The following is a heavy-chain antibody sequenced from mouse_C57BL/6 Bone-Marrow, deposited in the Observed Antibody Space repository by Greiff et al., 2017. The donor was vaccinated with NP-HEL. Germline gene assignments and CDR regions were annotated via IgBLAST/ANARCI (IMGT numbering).Heavy chain of an antibody. CDR2: IYPRSGNT. V-gene: IGHV1-81*01. D-gene: IGHD1-1*01. CDR3: ASGIYYYGGSLFDY. Sequence: QVQLQQSGAELVRPGASVKLSCKASGYTFTSYGISWVKQRTGQGLEWIGEIYPRSGNTYYNEKFKGKATLTADKSSSTAYMELRSLTSEDSAVYFCASGIYYYGGSLFDYWGRGTALTVSS. J-gene: IGHJ2*01. CDR1: GYTFTSYG.